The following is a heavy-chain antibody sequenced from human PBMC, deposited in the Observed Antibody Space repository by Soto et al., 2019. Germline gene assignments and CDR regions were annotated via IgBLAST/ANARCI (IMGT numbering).Heavy chain of an antibody. CDR1: GYTFTSYY. J-gene: IGHJ5*02. CDR2: INPSGGST. D-gene: IGHD2-21*01. CDR3: ARDLFGRGGES. Sequence: ASVKVSCKASGYTFTSYYMHWVGQAPGQGLEWMGIINPSGGSTSYAQKFQGRVTMTRDTSTSTVYMELSSLRSEDTAVYYCARDLFGRGGESWGQGTLVTVSS. V-gene: IGHV1-46*01.